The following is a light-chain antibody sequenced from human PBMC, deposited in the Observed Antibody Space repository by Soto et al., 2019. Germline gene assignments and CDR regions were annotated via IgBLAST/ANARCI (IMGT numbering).Light chain of an antibody. V-gene: IGLV4-69*01. J-gene: IGLJ3*02. Sequence: QPVLTQSPSASASLGASVKLTCTLSSGHTSYAIAWHQQQPEKGPRYLMNLNSDGSHSRGDGIPDRFSSSSSGAERYLTISSLQSEDEADYYCQTWGTGINWVFGGGTKLTVL. CDR2: LNSDGSH. CDR1: SGHTSYA. CDR3: QTWGTGINWV.